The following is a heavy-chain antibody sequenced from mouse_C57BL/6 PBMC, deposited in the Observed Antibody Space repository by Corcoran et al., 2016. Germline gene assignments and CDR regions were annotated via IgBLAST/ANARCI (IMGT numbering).Heavy chain of an antibody. CDR2: INPNNGGT. CDR3: ARIQDQDYYGSMAMDY. D-gene: IGHD1-1*01. CDR1: GYTFTDYN. Sequence: EVQLQQSGPELVKPGASVKIPCKASGYTFTDYNMDWVKQSHGKSLEWIGDINPNNGGTIYNQKFKGKATLTVDKSSSTAYMELRSLTSEDTAVYYCARIQDQDYYGSMAMDYWGQGTSVTVSS. J-gene: IGHJ4*01. V-gene: IGHV1-18*01.